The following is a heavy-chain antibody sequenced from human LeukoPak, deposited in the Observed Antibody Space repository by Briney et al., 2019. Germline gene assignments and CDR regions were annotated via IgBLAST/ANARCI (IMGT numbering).Heavy chain of an antibody. Sequence: GGSLRLSCAASGFTFKNAWMSWVRQAPGKGLEWVSYIRSSSSTIYYADSVKGRFTISRDNAKNSLYLQMNSLRDEDTAVYYCARAGSHYYGSGSGFYFDYWGQGTLVTVSS. CDR2: IRSSSSTI. J-gene: IGHJ4*02. V-gene: IGHV3-48*02. D-gene: IGHD3-10*01. CDR3: ARAGSHYYGSGSGFYFDY. CDR1: GFTFKNAW.